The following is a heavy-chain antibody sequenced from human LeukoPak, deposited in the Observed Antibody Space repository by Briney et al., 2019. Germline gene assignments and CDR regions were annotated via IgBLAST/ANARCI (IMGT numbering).Heavy chain of an antibody. CDR3: AKKMGTIRGFDY. CDR1: GFTFSKYA. D-gene: IGHD5-24*01. CDR2: ISDGGVST. V-gene: IGHV3-23*01. J-gene: IGHJ4*02. Sequence: GGSLRLSCAASGFTFSKYAMSWVRQAPGKGLEWVSGISDGGVSTYHADSVMGRFTVPRDNSENTLFLLMNSLRAEDTAVYYCAKKMGTIRGFDYWGQGTLVTAPS.